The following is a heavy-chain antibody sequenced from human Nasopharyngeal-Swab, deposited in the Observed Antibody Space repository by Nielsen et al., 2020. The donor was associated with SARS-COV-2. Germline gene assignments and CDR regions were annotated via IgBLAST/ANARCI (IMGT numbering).Heavy chain of an antibody. J-gene: IGHJ4*02. CDR1: GFIFSSYT. Sequence: GESLKISCAASGFIFSSYTMNWVRQAPGKGLEWVSAIGGNGARTHYADSVRGRFIISRDNSKSTLDLQMNSLRAEDTAVYYCAKDYDIGYWGQGTLVTVSS. D-gene: IGHD3-9*01. V-gene: IGHV3-23*01. CDR2: IGGNGART. CDR3: AKDYDIGY.